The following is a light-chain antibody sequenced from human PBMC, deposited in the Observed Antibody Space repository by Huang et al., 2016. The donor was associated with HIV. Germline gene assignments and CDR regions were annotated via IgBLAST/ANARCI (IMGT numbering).Light chain of an antibody. Sequence: ERVMTQSPATLSVAPGERVTLSCRASHSVSSNLAWYQQKLGQAPRLLIHGASTRATGIPGRFSGSGSGTEFTLAISSLQSEDSGVYFCQQYDNWPLTFGQGTRLEIK. J-gene: IGKJ5*01. V-gene: IGKV3-15*01. CDR3: QQYDNWPLT. CDR1: HSVSSN. CDR2: GAS.